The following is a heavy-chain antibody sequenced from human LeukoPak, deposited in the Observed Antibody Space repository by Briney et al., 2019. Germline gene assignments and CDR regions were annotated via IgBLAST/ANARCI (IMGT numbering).Heavy chain of an antibody. J-gene: IGHJ4*02. D-gene: IGHD6-13*01. V-gene: IGHV4-61*02. CDR3: ATGSSSWYPPSY. CDR2: IYTSGST. CDR1: GGSISSGSYY. Sequence: SETLSLTCTVSGGSISSGSYYWSWIRQPAGKGLEWIGRIYTSGSTNYNPSLKSRVTISVDTSKNQFSLKLSSVTAADTAVYYCATGSSSWYPPSYWGQGTLVTVSS.